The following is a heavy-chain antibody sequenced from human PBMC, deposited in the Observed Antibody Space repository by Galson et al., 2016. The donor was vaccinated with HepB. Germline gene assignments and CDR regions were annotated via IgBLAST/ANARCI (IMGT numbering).Heavy chain of an antibody. CDR1: GDSISPYY. CDR3: ARGSGVPAL. J-gene: IGHJ4*02. Sequence: SETLSLTCSVSGDSISPYYWSWIRQPPGKRLEWIGFIFHSGSANYNPSLKSRVTISIDAAKSQFSLKLMSVTAADTAVYYCARGSGVPALWGQGTLGTVSS. V-gene: IGHV4-59*01. D-gene: IGHD3-10*01. CDR2: IFHSGSA.